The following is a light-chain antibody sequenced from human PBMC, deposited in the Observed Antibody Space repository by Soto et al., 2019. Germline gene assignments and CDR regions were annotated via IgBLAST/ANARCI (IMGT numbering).Light chain of an antibody. CDR1: QTVTRSY. CDR3: QQYGTSPRT. J-gene: IGKJ1*01. V-gene: IGKV3-20*01. CDR2: GAS. Sequence: VLTQSPDMMSLPPRETVTLSCRPSQTVTRSYLAWYQQKPGQAPRVXIYGASIRETGIPDRFSGSGSGTEFTLTISRLEPEDLEVYYRQQYGTSPRTFGQANKADIK.